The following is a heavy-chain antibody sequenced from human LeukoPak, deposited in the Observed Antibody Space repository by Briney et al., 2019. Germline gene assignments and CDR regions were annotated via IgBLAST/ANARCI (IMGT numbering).Heavy chain of an antibody. V-gene: IGHV1-69*13. CDR2: IIPIFGTA. CDR3: ARDLGRDGYKKYYYYGMDV. CDR1: GGTFSSYA. J-gene: IGHJ6*02. Sequence: SVKVSCKASGGTFSSYAISWVRQAPGQGLEWMGGIIPIFGTANYAQKFQGRVTITADESTSTAYMELSSLRSEDTAVYYCARDLGRDGYKKYYYYGMDVWGQGTTVTVSS. D-gene: IGHD5-24*01.